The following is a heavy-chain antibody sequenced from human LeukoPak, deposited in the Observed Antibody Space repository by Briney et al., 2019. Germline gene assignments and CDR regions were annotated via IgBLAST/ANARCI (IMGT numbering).Heavy chain of an antibody. CDR3: ARVHSGSYYDYFDY. V-gene: IGHV3-21*01. CDR1: GFTFSSYW. J-gene: IGHJ4*02. Sequence: GGSLRLSCAASGFTFSSYWMSWVRQAPGKGLELVSSFSSRSSYIYYADSVRGRFTISRDYAKTSLSLQMNSLRAEDTAVYYCARVHSGSYYDYFDYWGQGTLVTVSS. D-gene: IGHD1-26*01. CDR2: FSSRSSYI.